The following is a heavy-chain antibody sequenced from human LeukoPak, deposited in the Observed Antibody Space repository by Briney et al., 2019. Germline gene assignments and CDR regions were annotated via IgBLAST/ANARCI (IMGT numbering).Heavy chain of an antibody. J-gene: IGHJ5*02. D-gene: IGHD2-2*01. V-gene: IGHV4-30-2*01. CDR1: GGSISSGGYS. Sequence: PSETLSLTCAVSGGSISSGGYSWSWIRQPPGTGLEWIGYIYHSGSTYYNPSLKSRVTISVDRSKNQFSLKLSSVTAADTAVYYCARLEGYCSSTSCYSWFDPWGQGTLVTVSS. CDR2: IYHSGST. CDR3: ARLEGYCSSTSCYSWFDP.